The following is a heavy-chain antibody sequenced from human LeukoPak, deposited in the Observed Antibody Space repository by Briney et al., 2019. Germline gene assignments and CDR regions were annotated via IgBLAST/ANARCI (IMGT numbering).Heavy chain of an antibody. V-gene: IGHV3-30*18. J-gene: IGHJ4*02. CDR3: AKPIEMATVGY. Sequence: GGSLRLSCAASGFIFSSYGMHWVRQAPGKGLEWVAVISYDGSNKYYADSVKGRFTISRDNSKNTLYLQMNSLRAEDTAVYYCAKPIEMATVGYWGQGTLVTVSS. CDR2: ISYDGSNK. CDR1: GFIFSSYG. D-gene: IGHD4-4*01.